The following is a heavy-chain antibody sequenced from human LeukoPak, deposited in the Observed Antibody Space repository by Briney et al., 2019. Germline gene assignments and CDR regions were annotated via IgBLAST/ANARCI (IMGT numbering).Heavy chain of an antibody. CDR2: SRNKANSYTT. V-gene: IGHV3-72*01. Sequence: PGGSLRLSCAGSGFTFSSDSMNWVRQAPGKGLEWVGRSRNKANSYTTEYAASVKGRFTISRDDSKTSLYLQMNSLKTEDTAVDFCTRVVSSASGSSRRLDVWGQGTTVTVSS. CDR1: GFTFSSDS. CDR3: TRVVSSASGSSRRLDV. D-gene: IGHD3-10*01. J-gene: IGHJ6*02.